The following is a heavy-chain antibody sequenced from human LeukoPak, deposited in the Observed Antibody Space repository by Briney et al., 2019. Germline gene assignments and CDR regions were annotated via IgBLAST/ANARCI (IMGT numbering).Heavy chain of an antibody. V-gene: IGHV4-38-2*01. CDR3: ARHAYCSGGSCPDF. J-gene: IGHJ4*02. D-gene: IGHD2-15*01. Sequence: SETLSLTCAVSGYSISSGYYWGWIRQPPGKGLEWIGSIFRGGSTHYHPSLKSRVTISADTSKNQFSLKLSSVTAADTAVYYCARHAYCSGGSCPDFWGQGTLVTVSS. CDR1: GYSISSGYY. CDR2: IFRGGST.